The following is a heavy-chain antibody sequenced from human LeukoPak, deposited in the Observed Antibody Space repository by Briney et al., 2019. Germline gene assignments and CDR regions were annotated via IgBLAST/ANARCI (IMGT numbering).Heavy chain of an antibody. J-gene: IGHJ4*02. V-gene: IGHV1-18*01. CDR2: ISAYNGNT. CDR1: GYTFTSYG. D-gene: IGHD3-10*01. CDR3: ARDSVLLWFGELGTFDY. Sequence: ASVKVSFTASGYTFTSYGISWVRQAPGQGLEWMGWISAYNGNTNYAQKLQGRVTMTTDTSTSTAYMELRSLRSDDTAVYYCARDSVLLWFGELGTFDYWGQGTLVTVSS.